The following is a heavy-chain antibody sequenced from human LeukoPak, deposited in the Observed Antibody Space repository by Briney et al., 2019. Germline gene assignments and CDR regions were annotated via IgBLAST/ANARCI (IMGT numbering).Heavy chain of an antibody. CDR3: ARWAGGHYDY. CDR2: IKQDGSEK. V-gene: IGHV3-7*03. J-gene: IGHJ4*02. Sequence: GGSLRLSCADSGFTFSTYWMSWVRQAPGKGLEWMANIKQDGSEKYYVESVKGRFTISRDNAKNLLYLQMSSLRDDDTAVYFCARWAGGHYDYWGQGTLVTVSS. D-gene: IGHD1-26*01. CDR1: GFTFSTYW.